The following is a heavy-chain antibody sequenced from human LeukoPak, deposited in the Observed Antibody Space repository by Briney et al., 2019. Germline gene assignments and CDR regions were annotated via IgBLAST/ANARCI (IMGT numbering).Heavy chain of an antibody. V-gene: IGHV3-49*04. J-gene: IGHJ4*02. Sequence: GGSLRLSCTASGFTFGDYAMSWVRQAPGQGLEWVGFIRSKACGGNTEYAVSVRGRFTISRDDSKSIAYLQMNSLKTEDTAVYYCTRVELSGYDYSFDYWGQGTLVTVSS. CDR1: GFTFGDYA. CDR3: TRVELSGYDYSFDY. D-gene: IGHD5-12*01. CDR2: IRSKACGGNT.